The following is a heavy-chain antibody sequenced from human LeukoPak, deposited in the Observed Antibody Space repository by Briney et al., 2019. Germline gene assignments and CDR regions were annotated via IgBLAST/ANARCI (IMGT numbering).Heavy chain of an antibody. J-gene: IGHJ6*03. CDR1: GFTFSSYS. CDR3: ARVGGITLALAPSPFPDYNYYYMDV. Sequence: SGGSLRLSCAASGFTFSSYSMNWVRQAPGKGLEWVSCISSSSSYIYYTDSVKGRFTISRDNAKKSLYLQMNSLRAEDTAVYYCARVGGITLALAPSPFPDYNYYYMDVWGKGTTVTVSS. D-gene: IGHD3-10*01. V-gene: IGHV3-21*01. CDR2: ISSSSSYI.